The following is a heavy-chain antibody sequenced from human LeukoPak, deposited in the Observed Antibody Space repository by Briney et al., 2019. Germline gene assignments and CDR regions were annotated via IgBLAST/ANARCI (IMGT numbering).Heavy chain of an antibody. CDR2: IYNSGST. Sequence: ASETLSLTCTVSGGSISSYYWSSIRQPPGKGLECIGYIYNSGSTNYNPSLKSRVSISVATSKNQLSLKLSSVTVADTAVYYCAKSAIDAFDIWGQGTMVTVSS. D-gene: IGHD6-25*01. CDR1: GGSISSYY. CDR3: AKSAIDAFDI. J-gene: IGHJ3*02. V-gene: IGHV4-59*08.